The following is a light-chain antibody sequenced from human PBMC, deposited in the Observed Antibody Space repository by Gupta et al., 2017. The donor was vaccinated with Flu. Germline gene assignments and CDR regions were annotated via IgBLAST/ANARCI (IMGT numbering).Light chain of an antibody. CDR2: DVF. V-gene: IGKV3-11*01. J-gene: IGKJ4*01. CDR1: QSIRNF. CDR3: QLSST. Sequence: VLTQSPSTLSLSPRETATLCCRASQSIRNFLAWYQQKPGQAPRVLIYDVFNRATGIPDRSSGSGSGTDFNLTISGLEPEDFAVYYCQLSSTFGGGTKVEIK.